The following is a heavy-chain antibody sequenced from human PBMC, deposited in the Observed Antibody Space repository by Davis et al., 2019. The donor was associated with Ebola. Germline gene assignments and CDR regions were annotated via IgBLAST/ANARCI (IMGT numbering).Heavy chain of an antibody. V-gene: IGHV3-11*01. CDR1: GFTFSDYY. Sequence: PGGSLRLSCAASGFTFSDYYMSWIRQAPGKGLEWVSYISSSGSTIYYADSVKGRFTVSRDNAKNSVYLQMNSLRVDDMGIYYCATRQDRTYYGLDVWGQGATVIVSS. CDR2: ISSSGSTI. D-gene: IGHD2-15*01. CDR3: ATRQDRTYYGLDV. J-gene: IGHJ6*02.